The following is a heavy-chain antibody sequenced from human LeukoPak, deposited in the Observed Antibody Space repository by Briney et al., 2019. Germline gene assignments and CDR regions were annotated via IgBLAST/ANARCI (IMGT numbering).Heavy chain of an antibody. CDR1: GFTFDDYA. CDR2: IIWNSGSI. Sequence: GGALRLSCAASGFTFDDYAMHSGRQAPGEGLGRGSGIIWNSGSIGYADSVKGRFTISRDNAKNSLYLQMNSLRAEDTALYYCAKDIGFIAAAGSYFDYWGQGTLVTVSS. D-gene: IGHD6-13*01. J-gene: IGHJ4*02. V-gene: IGHV3-9*01. CDR3: AKDIGFIAAAGSYFDY.